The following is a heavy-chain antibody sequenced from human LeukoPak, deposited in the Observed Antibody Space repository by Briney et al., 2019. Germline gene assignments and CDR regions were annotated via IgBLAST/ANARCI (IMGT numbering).Heavy chain of an antibody. CDR1: GFSFSNYW. V-gene: IGHV3-74*01. CDR3: TRDASGDTNSGPRMDV. CDR2: INSDGSTT. D-gene: IGHD1-26*01. Sequence: GGSLRLSCAASGFSFSNYWMHWVRQAPGKGLVWVSRINSDGSTTSYADSVKGLFTTSRDNAKNSLYLQMSSLRAEDTAVYYCTRDASGDTNSGPRMDVWGQGTTVTVSS. J-gene: IGHJ6*02.